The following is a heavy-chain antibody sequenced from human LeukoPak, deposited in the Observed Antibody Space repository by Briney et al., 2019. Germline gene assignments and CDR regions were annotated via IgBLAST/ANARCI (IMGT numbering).Heavy chain of an antibody. Sequence: PGGSLRLSCAASGFTFSSYWMSWVRQAPGKGLEWVSAISGSGGSTYYADSVKGRFTISRDNSKNTLYLQMNSLRAEDTAVYYCAKDGVDIVVVPAAKYYYYMDVWGKGTTVTISS. CDR2: ISGSGGST. J-gene: IGHJ6*03. V-gene: IGHV3-23*01. CDR3: AKDGVDIVVVPAAKYYYYMDV. CDR1: GFTFSSYW. D-gene: IGHD2-2*01.